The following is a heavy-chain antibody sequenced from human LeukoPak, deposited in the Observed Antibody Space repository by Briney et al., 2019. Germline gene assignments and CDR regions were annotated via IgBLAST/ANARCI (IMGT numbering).Heavy chain of an antibody. V-gene: IGHV1-18*01. CDR3: ARDDGTYCGGDCYYPPLDYYYGMDV. D-gene: IGHD2-21*02. J-gene: IGHJ6*02. Sequence: GASVKVSCKASGYTFTSYGISWVRQAPGQGLEWMGWISAYNGNTNYAQKLQGRVTMTTDTSTSTACMELRSLRSDDTAVYYCARDDGTYCGGDCYYPPLDYYYGMDVWGQGTTVTVSS. CDR1: GYTFTSYG. CDR2: ISAYNGNT.